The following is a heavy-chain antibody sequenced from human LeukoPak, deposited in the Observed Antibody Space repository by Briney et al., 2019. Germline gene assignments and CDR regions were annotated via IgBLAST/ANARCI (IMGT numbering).Heavy chain of an antibody. J-gene: IGHJ6*03. D-gene: IGHD6-13*01. V-gene: IGHV4-61*02. CDR1: GGSISSGSYY. Sequence: PSQTLSLTCTVSGGSISSGSYYRSWIRQPAGKGLEWIGRIYTSGSTNYNPSLKSRVTMSVDTSKNQFSLKLSSVTAADTAVYYCARDSIAAAGLIYYYYMDVWGKGTTVTVSS. CDR3: ARDSIAAAGLIYYYYMDV. CDR2: IYTSGST.